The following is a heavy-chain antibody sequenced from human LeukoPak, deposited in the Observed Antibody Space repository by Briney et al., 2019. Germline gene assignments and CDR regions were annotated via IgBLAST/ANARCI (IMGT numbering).Heavy chain of an antibody. J-gene: IGHJ4*02. CDR3: ARRSYFDY. CDR2: INHSGST. Sequence: SETLSLTCTVSGGSISSSSYYWSWIRQPPGKGLEWIGEINHSGSTNYNPSLKSRVTISVDTSKNQFSLKLSSVTAADTAVYYCARRSYFDYWGQGTLVTVSS. V-gene: IGHV4-39*07. CDR1: GGSISSSSYY.